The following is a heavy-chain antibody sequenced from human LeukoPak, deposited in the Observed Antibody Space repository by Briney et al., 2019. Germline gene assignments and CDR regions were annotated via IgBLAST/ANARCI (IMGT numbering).Heavy chain of an antibody. Sequence: PGRSLRLSCAASGFTFSSYGMHWVRQAPGKGLEWVAVISYDGSNKYYADSVKGRFTISRDNSKNTLYLQMNSLRAEDTAVYYCAKDATRAATIGHTLDYWGQGTLVTVSS. CDR1: GFTFSSYG. CDR3: AKDATRAATIGHTLDY. V-gene: IGHV3-30*18. CDR2: ISYDGSNK. D-gene: IGHD5-12*01. J-gene: IGHJ4*02.